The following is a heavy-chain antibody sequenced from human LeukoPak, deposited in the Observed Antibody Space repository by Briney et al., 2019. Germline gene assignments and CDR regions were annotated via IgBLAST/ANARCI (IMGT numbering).Heavy chain of an antibody. Sequence: SGGSLRLSCAASGFTFSSYAMHWVRQAPGKGLEWVAVISYDGSNKYYADSVKGRFTISRDNAKNSLYLQMNSLRAEDTAVYYCARDWGYWGQGTLVTVSS. CDR3: ARDWGY. V-gene: IGHV3-30-3*01. CDR1: GFTFSSYA. J-gene: IGHJ4*02. D-gene: IGHD3-16*01. CDR2: ISYDGSNK.